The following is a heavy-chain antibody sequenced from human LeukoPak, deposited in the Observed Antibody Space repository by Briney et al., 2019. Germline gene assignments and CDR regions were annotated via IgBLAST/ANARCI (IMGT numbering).Heavy chain of an antibody. CDR2: IYSGGST. D-gene: IGHD1-26*01. CDR3: ARDYVGATTGLGY. CDR1: GFTVSSNY. V-gene: IGHV3-66*01. Sequence: GGSLRLSCAASGFTVSSNYMSWVRQAPGKGLEGVSVIYSGGSTYYADSVKGRFTISRDNSKNTLYLQMNSLRAEDTAVYYCARDYVGATTGLGYWGQGTLVTVSS. J-gene: IGHJ4*02.